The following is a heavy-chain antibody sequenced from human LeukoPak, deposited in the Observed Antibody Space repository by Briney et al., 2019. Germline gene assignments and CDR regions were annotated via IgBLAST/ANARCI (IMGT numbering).Heavy chain of an antibody. CDR1: GYTFTGYY. Sequence: VASVKVSFKASGYTFTGYYLHWVRQAPGQGLEWMGWINPNSGGTNYAQKFQGRVTMTRDTSISTAYMEVSRLRSDDTAVYYCARVGGPGYSSGWYGYWGQGTLVTASS. CDR2: INPNSGGT. D-gene: IGHD6-19*01. V-gene: IGHV1-2*02. CDR3: ARVGGPGYSSGWYGY. J-gene: IGHJ4*02.